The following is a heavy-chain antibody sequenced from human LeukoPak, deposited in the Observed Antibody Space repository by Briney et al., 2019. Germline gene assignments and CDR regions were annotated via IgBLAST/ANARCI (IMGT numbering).Heavy chain of an antibody. Sequence: SETLSLTCSVSGASINGYFWNWVRQTPERGLEWIGYVSHTGATTSNPTLKSRVSITIDTSKRQFSLSMTSVTAADSALYYCARDRRGSYYTFDVWGPGTIVSVS. CDR2: VSHTGAT. V-gene: IGHV4-59*01. CDR3: ARDRRGSYYTFDV. J-gene: IGHJ3*01. CDR1: GASINGYF. D-gene: IGHD1-26*01.